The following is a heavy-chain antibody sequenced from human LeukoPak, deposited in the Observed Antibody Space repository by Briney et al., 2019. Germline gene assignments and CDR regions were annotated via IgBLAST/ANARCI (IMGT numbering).Heavy chain of an antibody. CDR3: AKEHSGSYGAFDI. V-gene: IGHV3-30*18. J-gene: IGHJ3*02. Sequence: GKSLRLSCAASGFTFSSYGMHWVRQAPGKGLEWVAVISYDGSNKYYADSVKGRFTISRDNSKNTLYLQMNSLRAEDTAVYYCAKEHSGSYGAFDIWGQGTMVTVSS. D-gene: IGHD1-26*01. CDR2: ISYDGSNK. CDR1: GFTFSSYG.